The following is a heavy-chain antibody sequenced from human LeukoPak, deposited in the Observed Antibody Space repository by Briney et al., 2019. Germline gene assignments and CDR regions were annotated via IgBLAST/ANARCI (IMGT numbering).Heavy chain of an antibody. Sequence: SETLSLTCAVSGGSISSCNWWSWVRQPPGKGLEWIGEIYHSGSTNYNPSLKSRVTISVDKSKNQFSLKLSSVTAADTAVYYCARAPLYGSGYYIYWGKGTLVPVSS. CDR3: ARAPLYGSGYYIY. CDR2: IYHSGST. V-gene: IGHV4-4*02. CDR1: GGSISSCNW. D-gene: IGHD3-22*01. J-gene: IGHJ4*02.